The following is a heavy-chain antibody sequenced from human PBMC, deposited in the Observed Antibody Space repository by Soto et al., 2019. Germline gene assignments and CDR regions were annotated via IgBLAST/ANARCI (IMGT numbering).Heavy chain of an antibody. J-gene: IGHJ4*02. V-gene: IGHV1-8*01. D-gene: IGHD2-21*01. CDR3: ARGGLKSPPVNY. CDR2: MNPNSGNT. CDR1: GYTFTSYD. Sequence: ASVKVSCKASGYTFTSYDINWVRQATGQGLEWMGWMNPNSGNTGYAQKFQGRVTMTRNTSISTAYMELSSLRSEDTAVYYCARGGLKSPPVNYWGQGTLVPVSS.